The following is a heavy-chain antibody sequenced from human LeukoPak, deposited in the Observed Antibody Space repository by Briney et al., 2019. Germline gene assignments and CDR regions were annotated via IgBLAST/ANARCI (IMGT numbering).Heavy chain of an antibody. Sequence: GGSLRLSCAASGLIFSSYWMSWVRQAPGKGLEWVANIKRDGSEKYYVDSVKGRFTISRDNAENSLYLQMNSLRDEDTALYYCARSHYGMGVWGQGTTVTVSS. CDR2: IKRDGSEK. CDR3: ARSHYGMGV. V-gene: IGHV3-7*01. J-gene: IGHJ6*02. CDR1: GLIFSSYW.